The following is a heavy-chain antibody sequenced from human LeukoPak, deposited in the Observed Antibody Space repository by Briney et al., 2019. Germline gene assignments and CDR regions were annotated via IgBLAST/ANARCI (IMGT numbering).Heavy chain of an antibody. J-gene: IGHJ4*02. V-gene: IGHV1-2*02. D-gene: IGHD3-10*01. CDR1: GYTFTGYY. Sequence: ASVKVSCKASGYTFTGYYMPWVRQAPGQGLGLMGWFNPNSGGTNYAQKFPGRVTMTRDTSISTAYMELSRLRSDDTAVYYCASDPLITMVRGVTTEYYFDYWGQGTLVTVSS. CDR2: FNPNSGGT. CDR3: ASDPLITMVRGVTTEYYFDY.